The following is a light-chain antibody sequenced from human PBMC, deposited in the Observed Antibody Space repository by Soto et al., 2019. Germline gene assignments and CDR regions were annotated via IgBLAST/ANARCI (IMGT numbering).Light chain of an antibody. CDR2: YAS. CDR1: QSVARW. Sequence: DIQLTQSPSTLSASVGDRVTMSCRASQSVARWLAWYRQRPGKAPELLIYYASTLHRGVPSRFSGSGSGTEFTLTISGLQPDDFATYYCQQSSTTFGPGTRVDI. J-gene: IGKJ1*01. V-gene: IGKV1-5*01. CDR3: QQSSTT.